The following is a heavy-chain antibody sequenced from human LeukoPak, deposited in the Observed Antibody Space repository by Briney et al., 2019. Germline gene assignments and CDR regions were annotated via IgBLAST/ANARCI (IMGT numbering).Heavy chain of an antibody. V-gene: IGHV3-23*01. CDR3: AKFSRQNVLLWFGELDY. CDR1: GFTFTTYA. Sequence: GSLRLSCAASGFTFTTYAMSWVRQAPGKGLEWVSAISGSGGSTYYADSVKGRFTISRDNSKNTLYLQMNSLRAEDTAVYYCAKFSRQNVLLWFGELDYWGQGTLVTVSS. D-gene: IGHD3-10*01. CDR2: ISGSGGST. J-gene: IGHJ4*02.